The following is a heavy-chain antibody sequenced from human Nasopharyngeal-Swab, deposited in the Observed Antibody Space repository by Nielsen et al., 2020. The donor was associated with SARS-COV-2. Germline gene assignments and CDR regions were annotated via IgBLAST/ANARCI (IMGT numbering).Heavy chain of an antibody. V-gene: IGHV4-31*03. Sequence: SETLSLTCTVSGGSISSGGYYWSWIRQHPGKGLEWIGYIYYSGSTYYNPSLKSRVTISVDTSKNQFSLKLSSVTAADTAVYYCARARSSITIFGVVNLVDAFDIWGQGTMVTASS. CDR3: ARARSSITIFGVVNLVDAFDI. CDR1: GGSISSGGYY. J-gene: IGHJ3*02. D-gene: IGHD3-3*01. CDR2: IYYSGST.